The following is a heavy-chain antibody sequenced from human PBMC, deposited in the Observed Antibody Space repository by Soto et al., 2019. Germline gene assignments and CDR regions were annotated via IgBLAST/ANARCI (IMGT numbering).Heavy chain of an antibody. CDR2: VTGGNGDT. CDR3: ARDSGIRGPSGDLDY. Sequence: QVQLVQSGAEVKEPGASVKVSCRASGYTFMSHVMHWVRQAPGQWLEWMGWVTGGNGDTKYSQNFQDRVTITRDTSATTAYMELSRLTSEDTAVYYCARDSGIRGPSGDLDYWGQGTLVTVSS. CDR1: GYTFMSHV. D-gene: IGHD1-20*01. V-gene: IGHV1-3*01. J-gene: IGHJ4*02.